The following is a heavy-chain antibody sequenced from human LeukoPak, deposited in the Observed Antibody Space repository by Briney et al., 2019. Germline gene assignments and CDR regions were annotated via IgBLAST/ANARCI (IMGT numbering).Heavy chain of an antibody. Sequence: GGSLRLSCAASGFTFNDYAMHWVRHAPGKRVEWVSGIGWNSVARHYADSVRGRFTISRDNAKNSLYLQMNSLRPEDTALYYCTKRARKGIGAAGDGYDVWGQGTMVTVSS. CDR2: IGWNSVAR. V-gene: IGHV3-9*01. J-gene: IGHJ3*01. D-gene: IGHD6-13*01. CDR3: TKRARKGIGAAGDGYDV. CDR1: GFTFNDYA.